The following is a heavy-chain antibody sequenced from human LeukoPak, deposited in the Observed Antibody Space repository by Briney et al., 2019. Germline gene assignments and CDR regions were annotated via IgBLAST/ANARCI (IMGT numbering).Heavy chain of an antibody. CDR2: IKQDGTER. CDR1: GFTFTTYW. J-gene: IGHJ6*03. V-gene: IGHV3-7*01. Sequence: PGESLRLSCAASGFTFTTYWVSWVRQAPGKGLEWVANIKQDGTERYYVDSVKGRFTISRDNAKNSLYLQMNSLRVEDTAVYYCTKDQNYGSAYYYMDVWGKGTTVTVSS. D-gene: IGHD3-10*01. CDR3: TKDQNYGSAYYYMDV.